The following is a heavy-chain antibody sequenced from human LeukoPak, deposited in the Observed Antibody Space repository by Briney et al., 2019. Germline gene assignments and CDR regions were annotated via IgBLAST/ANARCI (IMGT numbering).Heavy chain of an antibody. V-gene: IGHV4-59*12. CDR2: IYYSGST. J-gene: IGHJ3*02. CDR1: GGSISSYY. D-gene: IGHD5-24*01. CDR3: ARDGEMATIDDAFDI. Sequence: SETLSLTCTVSGGSISSYYWSWIRQPPGKGLEWIGYIYYSGSTNHNPSLKSRVTISVDTSKNQFSLKLSSVTAADTAVYYCARDGEMATIDDAFDIWGQGTMVTVSS.